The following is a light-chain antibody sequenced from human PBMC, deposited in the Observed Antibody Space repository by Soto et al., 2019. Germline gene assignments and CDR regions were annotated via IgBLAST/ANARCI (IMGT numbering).Light chain of an antibody. V-gene: IGKV1D-12*01. Sequence: DIQMTQSPSSVSASVGDRVTITCRASQDISSWLAWYQQKPGKAPKLLIYAASSLQSGVPSRFSGSGSGTAFTLPVRSVQPYDFASYCCREAKDFPYPVGRETKLEIK. J-gene: IGKJ2*01. CDR1: QDISSW. CDR2: AAS. CDR3: REAKDFPYP.